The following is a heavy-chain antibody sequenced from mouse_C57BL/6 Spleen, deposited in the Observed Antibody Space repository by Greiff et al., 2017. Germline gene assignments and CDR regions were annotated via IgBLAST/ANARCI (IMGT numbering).Heavy chain of an antibody. J-gene: IGHJ3*01. CDR2: IDPGGGGT. Sequence: QVQLQQSGPELVKPGASVKISCKASGYAFSSSWMNWVKQRPGKGLEWIGRIDPGGGGTKYNGKFKGKATLTADKSSSTAYMQLSSLTSEDSAVYYCERDGDGYWHAWFGGRGQVVLVTV. CDR1: GYAFSSSW. D-gene: IGHD2-3*01. V-gene: IGHV1-82*01. CDR3: ERDGDGYWHAWFGG.